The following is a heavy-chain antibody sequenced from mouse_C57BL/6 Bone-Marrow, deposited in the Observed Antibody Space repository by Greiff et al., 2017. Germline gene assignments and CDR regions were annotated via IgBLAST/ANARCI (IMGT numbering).Heavy chain of an antibody. CDR1: GYTFTSYW. Sequence: QVQLQQPGAELVKPGASVKLSCKASGYTFTSYWMQWVKQRPGQGLEWIGEIDPSDSYTNYNQKFKGKATLTVDTSSSTAYMQLSSLTSEDSAVYCCASWVYAMDYWGQGTSVTVSA. V-gene: IGHV1-50*01. CDR2: IDPSDSYT. CDR3: ASWVYAMDY. J-gene: IGHJ4*01. D-gene: IGHD4-1*01.